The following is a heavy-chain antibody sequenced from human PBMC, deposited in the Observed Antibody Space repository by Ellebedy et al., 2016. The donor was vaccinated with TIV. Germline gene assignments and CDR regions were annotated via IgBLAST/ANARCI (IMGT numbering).Heavy chain of an antibody. CDR1: GGSVSSGTYY. V-gene: IGHV4-61*01. D-gene: IGHD1-1*01. CDR2: IHYSGST. J-gene: IGHJ3*02. Sequence: MPSETLSLTCTVSGGSVSSGTYYWNWIRQPPGKGLEWIGNIHYSGSTEYNPSLKSRVTISLDTPKNQFSLKLSSVTAADTAVYYCARLKATNSPFDIWGQGTMVTVSS. CDR3: ARLKATNSPFDI.